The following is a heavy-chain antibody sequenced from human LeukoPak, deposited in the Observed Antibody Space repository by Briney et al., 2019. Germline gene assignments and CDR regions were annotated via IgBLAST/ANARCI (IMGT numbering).Heavy chain of an antibody. CDR3: ARARNCSGGSCPGRFDY. Sequence: GGSLRLSCAASGFTFSSYAMSWVRQAPGKGLEWVSAIRGSGGSTYYADSVKGRFTISRDNSKNTLYLQMNSLRAEDTAVYYCARARNCSGGSCPGRFDYWGQGTLVTVSS. CDR2: IRGSGGST. D-gene: IGHD2-15*01. J-gene: IGHJ4*02. V-gene: IGHV3-23*01. CDR1: GFTFSSYA.